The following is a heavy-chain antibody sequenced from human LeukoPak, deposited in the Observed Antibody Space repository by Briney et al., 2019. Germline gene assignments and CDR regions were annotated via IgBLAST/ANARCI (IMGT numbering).Heavy chain of an antibody. J-gene: IGHJ6*03. CDR1: EFNFSSYG. Sequence: GVSLRLSCAPSEFNFSSYGMSWVSQAPGMGQEWVSAISGSGSTTYYADSVKGRFTISRDNAKSTLYLQMNSLRAEDTALYYCARVARGDYYYYYMDVWGKGTTVTVSS. CDR2: ISGSGSTT. V-gene: IGHV3-23*01. CDR3: ARVARGDYYYYYMDV. D-gene: IGHD3-10*01.